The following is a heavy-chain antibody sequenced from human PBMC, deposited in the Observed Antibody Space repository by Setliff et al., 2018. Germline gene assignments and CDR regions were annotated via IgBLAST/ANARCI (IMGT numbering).Heavy chain of an antibody. CDR2: INVNGGDT. Sequence: ASVKVSCKASGYTFTGYYIHWVRQAPGEGLEWMGCINVNGGDTNYAQKFQGRVIVTRDTSSSTAYMELRSLRPDDTAVYYCARGGVLGTGDFDYWGQEPWSPSPQ. CDR3: ARGGVLGTGDFDY. J-gene: IGHJ4*01. D-gene: IGHD2-8*01. CDR1: GYTFTGYY. V-gene: IGHV1-2*02.